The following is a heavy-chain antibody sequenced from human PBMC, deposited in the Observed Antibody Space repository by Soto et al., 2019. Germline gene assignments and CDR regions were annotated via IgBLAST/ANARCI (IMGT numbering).Heavy chain of an antibody. Sequence: DTLSLTCRVSGGSMSGYYWSWIRQAPGKGLEWIGYVYYTGSTNYNPSLQSRVTISVDTSNKQFSLSLRLVTAADTAVYFCARSIAVPSSHIDHWGQGIRVTVSS. CDR2: VYYTGST. CDR3: ARSIAVPSSHIDH. V-gene: IGHV4-59*01. D-gene: IGHD6-6*01. CDR1: GGSMSGYY. J-gene: IGHJ4*02.